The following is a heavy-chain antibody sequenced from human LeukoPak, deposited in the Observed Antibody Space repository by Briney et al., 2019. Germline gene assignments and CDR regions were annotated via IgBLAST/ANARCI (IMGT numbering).Heavy chain of an antibody. D-gene: IGHD3-10*01. J-gene: IGHJ5*02. CDR1: GFTVSSNY. V-gene: IGHV3-53*01. CDR3: AKDMVRGVNWFGP. Sequence: GGSLRLSCAASGFTVSSNYMSWVRQAPGKGLEWVSVIYSGGSTYYADSVKGWFTISRDNSKNTLYLQMNSLRAEDTAVYYCAKDMVRGVNWFGPWGQGTLVTVSS. CDR2: IYSGGST.